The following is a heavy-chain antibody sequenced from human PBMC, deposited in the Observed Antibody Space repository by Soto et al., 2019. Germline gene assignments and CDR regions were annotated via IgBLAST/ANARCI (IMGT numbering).Heavy chain of an antibody. CDR1: GFTFSDYY. D-gene: IGHD2-8*01. J-gene: IGHJ4*02. CDR3: ASGDGKHCTFSDCGLDY. CDR2: IRSSGNMI. Sequence: QVQLVESGGGLVKPGGSLRLSCVGSGFTFSDYYLTWIRQAPGKGLEWVSYIRSSGNMIYYADSVKGRFTMSRDNANNSLYQQMNSLRDEDTAVYYCASGDGKHCTFSDCGLDYWGQGTLVTVSS. V-gene: IGHV3-11*01.